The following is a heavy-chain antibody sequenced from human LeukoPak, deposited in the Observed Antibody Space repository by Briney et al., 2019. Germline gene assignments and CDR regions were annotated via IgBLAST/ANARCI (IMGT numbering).Heavy chain of an antibody. V-gene: IGHV3-11*01. CDR2: ISSSGSTI. Sequence: GGSLRLCCAASGFTFSDYYMSWIRQATGKGLEWVSYISSSGSTIYYADPVKGRFTISRDNAKNSLYLQMNSLRAEVTAVYYCARSSLDSSGWYRPRTPNWFDPWGQGTLVTVSS. CDR1: GFTFSDYY. J-gene: IGHJ5*02. CDR3: ARSSLDSSGWYRPRTPNWFDP. D-gene: IGHD6-19*01.